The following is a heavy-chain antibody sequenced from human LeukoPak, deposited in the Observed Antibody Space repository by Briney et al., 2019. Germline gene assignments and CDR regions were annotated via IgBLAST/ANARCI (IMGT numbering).Heavy chain of an antibody. D-gene: IGHD3-10*01. V-gene: IGHV3-23*01. CDR2: ISGSGTST. J-gene: IGHJ4*02. CDR1: GYTFNSYA. Sequence: PGGSLRLSCTASGYTFNSYAMRWVRQAPGKGLEWVSGISGSGTSTYYADSVKGRFTISRDNSKNTLYLQMNSLRAEDTALYYCAKEPASGSCFDYWGQGTLVTVSS. CDR3: AKEPASGSCFDY.